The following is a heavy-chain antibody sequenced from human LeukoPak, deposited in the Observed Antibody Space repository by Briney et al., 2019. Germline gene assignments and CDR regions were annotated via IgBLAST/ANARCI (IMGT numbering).Heavy chain of an antibody. CDR3: ARHYGDYDDAFDI. CDR2: IYYSGST. J-gene: IGHJ3*02. CDR1: GGSISGGGYY. Sequence: PSQTLSLTCTVSGGSISGGGYYWSWIRQHPGKGLEWIGYIYYSGSTYYNPSLKSRVTISVDTSKNQFSLKLSSVTAADTAVYYCARHYGDYDDAFDIWGQGTMVTVSS. V-gene: IGHV4-31*03. D-gene: IGHD4-17*01.